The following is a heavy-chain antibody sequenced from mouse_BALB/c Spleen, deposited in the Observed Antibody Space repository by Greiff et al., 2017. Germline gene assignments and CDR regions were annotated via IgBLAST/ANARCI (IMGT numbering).Heavy chain of an antibody. CDR2: IDPETGGT. Sequence: VQLQQSGAELVRPGASVTLSCKASGYTFTDYEMHWVKQTPVHGLEWIGAIDPETGGTAYNQKFKGKATLTADKSSSTAYMELRSLTSEDSAVYYCTRSKELGRGTEYFDVWGAGTTVTVSS. J-gene: IGHJ1*01. D-gene: IGHD4-1*01. V-gene: IGHV1-15*01. CDR1: GYTFTDYE. CDR3: TRSKELGRGTEYFDV.